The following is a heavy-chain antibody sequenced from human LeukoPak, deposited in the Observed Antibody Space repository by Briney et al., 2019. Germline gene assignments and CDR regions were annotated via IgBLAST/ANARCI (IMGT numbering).Heavy chain of an antibody. CDR3: ATPVGVMTTVTTDDY. CDR1: GFTFSSYA. CDR2: ISYDGSNK. V-gene: IGHV3-30-3*01. D-gene: IGHD4-17*01. J-gene: IGHJ4*02. Sequence: GRSLRLSCAASGFTFSSYAMHWVRQAPGKGLEWAAVISYDGSNKYYADSVKGRFTISRDNSKNTLYLQMNSLRAEDTAVYYCATPVGVMTTVTTDDYWGQGTLVTVSS.